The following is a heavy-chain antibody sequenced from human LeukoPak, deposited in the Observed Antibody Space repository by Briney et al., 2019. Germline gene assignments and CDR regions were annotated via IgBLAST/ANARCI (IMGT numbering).Heavy chain of an antibody. V-gene: IGHV4-39*07. CDR1: GGSISSSSYY. Sequence: PETLSLTCTVSGGSISSSSYYWGWIRQPPGKGLEWIGSIHYSGSTNYNPSLKSRVTISVDTSKNQFSLKLSSVTAADTAVYYCARGYCSGGSCYSYYYYNYMDVWGKGTTVTVSS. D-gene: IGHD2-15*01. J-gene: IGHJ6*03. CDR3: ARGYCSGGSCYSYYYYNYMDV. CDR2: IHYSGST.